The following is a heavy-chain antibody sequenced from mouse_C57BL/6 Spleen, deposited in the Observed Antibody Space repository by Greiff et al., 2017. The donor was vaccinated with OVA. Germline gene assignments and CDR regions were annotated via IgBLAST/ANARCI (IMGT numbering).Heavy chain of an antibody. CDR1: GFTFTDYY. Sequence: DVHLVESGGGLVQPGGSLSLSCAASGFTFTDYYMSWVRQPPGKALEWLGFIRNKANGYTTEYSASVKGRFTISRDNSQSILYLQMNALRAEDSATYYCARSYDYGGNFDYWGQGTTLTVSS. V-gene: IGHV7-3*01. D-gene: IGHD2-4*01. CDR2: IRNKANGYTT. CDR3: ARSYDYGGNFDY. J-gene: IGHJ2*01.